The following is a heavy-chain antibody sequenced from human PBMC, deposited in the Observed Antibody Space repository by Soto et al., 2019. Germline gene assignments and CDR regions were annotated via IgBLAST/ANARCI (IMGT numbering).Heavy chain of an antibody. CDR3: ASRSVAGTSYFDY. J-gene: IGHJ4*02. Sequence: PGGSLRLSCAASGFTFSSYSMNWVRQAPGKGLEWVSSISSSSSYIYYADSVKGRFTISRDNAKNSLYLQMNSLRAEDTAVYYCASRSVAGTSYFDYWGQGTLVTVSS. CDR2: ISSSSSYI. CDR1: GFTFSSYS. V-gene: IGHV3-21*01. D-gene: IGHD6-19*01.